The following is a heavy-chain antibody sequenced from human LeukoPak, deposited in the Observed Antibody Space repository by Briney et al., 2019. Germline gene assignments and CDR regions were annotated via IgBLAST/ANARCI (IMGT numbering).Heavy chain of an antibody. CDR1: GGSISSYY. CDR2: IHASGST. D-gene: IGHD2-21*02. CDR3: AGVTDPRYNWFDP. V-gene: IGHV4-4*07. Sequence: KPSETLSLTCTVSGGSISSYYWTWIRQPAGKGPEWIGRIHASGSTNYNPSLKSRVNMSVDTSKNQFSLRLNSVTAADTAVYYCAGVTDPRYNWFDPWGQGTLVTVSS. J-gene: IGHJ5*02.